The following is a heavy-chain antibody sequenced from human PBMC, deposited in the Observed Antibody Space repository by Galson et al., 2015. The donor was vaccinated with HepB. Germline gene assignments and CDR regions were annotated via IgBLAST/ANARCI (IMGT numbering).Heavy chain of an antibody. V-gene: IGHV1-18*04. CDR1: GYTFTSYG. CDR2: ISAYNGNT. J-gene: IGHJ3*02. D-gene: IGHD1-1*01. CDR3: ARVRYQNWNANDAFDI. Sequence: SVKVSCKASGYTFTSYGISWVRQAPGQGLEWMGWISAYNGNTNYAQKPQGRVTMTTDTSTSTAYMEPRSLRSDDTAVYYCARVRYQNWNANDAFDIWGQGTMVTVSS.